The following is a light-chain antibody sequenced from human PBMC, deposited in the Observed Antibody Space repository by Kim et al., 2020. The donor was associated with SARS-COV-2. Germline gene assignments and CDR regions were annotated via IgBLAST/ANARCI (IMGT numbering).Light chain of an antibody. V-gene: IGLV2-23*02. CDR3: CSCACRLYV. CDR1: ISDVVSNNL. J-gene: IGLJ1*01. CDR2: EVN. Sequence: PVKSITISCTGTISDVVSNNLVSWYQHHPGKAHKLMMYEVNKWPSGVSNRFSGSKSGNTASLTISGLQAEDEADYYCCSCACRLYVFGTGTKVTVL.